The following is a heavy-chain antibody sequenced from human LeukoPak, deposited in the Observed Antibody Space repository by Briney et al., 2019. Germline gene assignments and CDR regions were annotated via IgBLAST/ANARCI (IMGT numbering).Heavy chain of an antibody. D-gene: IGHD4-17*01. CDR1: GGSISSGGYS. Sequence: KPSETLSLTCAVSGGSISSGGYSWSWIRQPPGKGLELIGYIYHSGSTYYNPSLKSRVTISVDRSKNQFSLKLSSVTAADTAVYYCARAVTYGDYVFDYWGQGTLVTVSS. V-gene: IGHV4-30-2*01. J-gene: IGHJ4*02. CDR2: IYHSGST. CDR3: ARAVTYGDYVFDY.